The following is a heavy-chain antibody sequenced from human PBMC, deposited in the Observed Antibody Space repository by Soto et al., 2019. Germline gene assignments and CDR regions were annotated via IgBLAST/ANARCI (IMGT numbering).Heavy chain of an antibody. V-gene: IGHV1-69*01. CDR1: GGTFSSYA. Sequence: QVQLVQSGAEVKKPGSSVKVSCKASGGTFSSYAISWVRQAPGQGLEWMGGIIPIYGTANYAQKFQGRVTMTADESTSTAYMELSSLRSEDTAVYYCARVKRGFDDRYYYYYYGMDVWGHGTTVTVSS. CDR3: ARVKRGFDDRYYYYYYGMDV. CDR2: IIPIYGTA. J-gene: IGHJ6*02. D-gene: IGHD1-1*01.